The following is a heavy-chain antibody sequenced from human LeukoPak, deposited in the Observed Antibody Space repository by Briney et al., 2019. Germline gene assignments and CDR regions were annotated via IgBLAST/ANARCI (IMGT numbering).Heavy chain of an antibody. CDR1: GGSISSYY. V-gene: IGHV4-59*01. CDR2: IYYSGST. D-gene: IGHD3-16*01. Sequence: SETLSLTCTVSGGSISSYYWSWIRQPPGKGLEWIGYIYYSGSTNYNPSLKSRVTISVDTSKNQFSLKLSSVTAADTAVYCCASQGAYYYYGMDVWGQGTTVTVSS. J-gene: IGHJ6*02. CDR3: ASQGAYYYYGMDV.